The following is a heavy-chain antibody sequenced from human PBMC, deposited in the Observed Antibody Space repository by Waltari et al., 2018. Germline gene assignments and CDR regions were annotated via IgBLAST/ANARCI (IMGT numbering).Heavy chain of an antibody. V-gene: IGHV4-59*13. CDR2: ISYSGSA. Sequence: QVQLQESGPGLVKPSETLSLTCRVSGGAITGNSWSWIRQPPGKGLEWLGYISYSGSATYNTSLKSRVTISVDTAKNQFSLKVRSVTAADTAVYYCAKAGDGYSYYYYYMDVWGNGTTVTVSS. CDR1: GGAITGNS. J-gene: IGHJ6*03. CDR3: AKAGDGYSYYYYYMDV. D-gene: IGHD4-4*01.